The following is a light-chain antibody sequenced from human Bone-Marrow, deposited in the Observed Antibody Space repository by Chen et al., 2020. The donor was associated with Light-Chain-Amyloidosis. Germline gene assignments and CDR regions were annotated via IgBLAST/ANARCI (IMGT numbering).Light chain of an antibody. V-gene: IGLV2-14*01. CDR2: EVT. CDR1: SSDVGGDNH. J-gene: IGLJ1*01. CDR3: SSYTITSTLV. Sequence: QSALSQPASVSGSPGQSITISCTGTSSDVGGDNHVSWYQQHPDRATKLMIYEVTNRPSWVPDRFSGTRSHNTASLTISGLQTEDEADCFCSSYTITSTLVFVSGTRVTVL.